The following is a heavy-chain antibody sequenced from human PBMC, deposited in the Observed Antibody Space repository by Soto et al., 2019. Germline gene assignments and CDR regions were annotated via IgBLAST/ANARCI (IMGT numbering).Heavy chain of an antibody. D-gene: IGHD1-26*01. Sequence: ASVKVSCKASGYTFTSYYMHWVRQAPGQGLEWMGIINPSGGSTSYAQRFQGRVTMTRDTSTSTVYMELSSLRSEDTAVYYCAWGWEPVGAFDIWGQGTMVTISS. V-gene: IGHV1-46*01. CDR3: AWGWEPVGAFDI. J-gene: IGHJ3*02. CDR1: GYTFTSYY. CDR2: INPSGGST.